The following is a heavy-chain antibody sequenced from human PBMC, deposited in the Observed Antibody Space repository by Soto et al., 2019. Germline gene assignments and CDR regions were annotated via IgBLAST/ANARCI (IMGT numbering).Heavy chain of an antibody. CDR1: GGSISSYY. CDR2: IYYSGST. V-gene: IGHV4-59*01. CDR3: AREAAAAGNDNWFDP. Sequence: NPSETLSLTCTVSGGSISSYYWSWIRQPPGKGLEWIGYIYYSGSTNYNPSLKSRVTISVDTSKNQFSLKLSSVTAADTAVYYCAREAAAAGNDNWFDPWGQGTLVTVSS. J-gene: IGHJ5*02. D-gene: IGHD6-13*01.